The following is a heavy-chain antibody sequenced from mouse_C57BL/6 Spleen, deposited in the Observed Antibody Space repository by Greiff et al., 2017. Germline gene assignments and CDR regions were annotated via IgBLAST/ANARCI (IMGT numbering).Heavy chain of an antibody. J-gene: IGHJ1*03. CDR1: GFTFSDYY. Sequence: EVKLMESEGGLVQPGSSMKLSCTASGFTFSDYYMAWVRQVPDKGLERVANINYDGSSTYYLDSLKSRFIISRDNAKNILYLQMSSLKSEDTATYYCAREWGYDWYFDVWGTGTTVTVAS. D-gene: IGHD2-2*01. CDR2: INYDGSST. CDR3: AREWGYDWYFDV. V-gene: IGHV5-16*01.